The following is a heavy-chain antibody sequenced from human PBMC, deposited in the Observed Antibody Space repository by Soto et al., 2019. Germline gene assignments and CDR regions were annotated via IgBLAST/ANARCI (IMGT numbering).Heavy chain of an antibody. CDR1: GGSISSSSYY. CDR3: ASQSMDDFWTRGDYYMDV. V-gene: IGHV4-39*01. Sequence: SETLSLTCTVSGGSISSSSYYWGWIRQPPGKGLEWIGSIYYSGSTYYNPSLKSRVTISVDTSKNQFSLKLSSVTAADTALFYCASQSMDDFWTRGDYYMDVWGKGTTVTVSS. J-gene: IGHJ6*03. D-gene: IGHD3-3*01. CDR2: IYYSGST.